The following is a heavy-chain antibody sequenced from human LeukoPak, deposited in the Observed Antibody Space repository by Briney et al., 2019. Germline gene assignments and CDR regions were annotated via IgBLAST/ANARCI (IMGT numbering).Heavy chain of an antibody. CDR3: ARSTVTTGDY. CDR2: ISSSSSTI. Sequence: GGSLRLSCAASGFTFRSYSMDWVRQAPGKGLEWVSYISSSSSTIYYADSVKGRFTISRDNAKNSLYLQMNSLRAEDTAVYYCARSTVTTGDYWGQGTLVTVSS. CDR1: GFTFRSYS. V-gene: IGHV3-48*01. D-gene: IGHD4-17*01. J-gene: IGHJ4*02.